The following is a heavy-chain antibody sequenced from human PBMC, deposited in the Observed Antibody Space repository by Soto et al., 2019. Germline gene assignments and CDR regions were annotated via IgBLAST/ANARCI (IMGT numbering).Heavy chain of an antibody. J-gene: IGHJ5*01. CDR1: GGSFSGYY. CDR2: INHSGST. Sequence: SETLSLTCAVYGGSFSGYYWSWIRQPPGKGLEWIGEINHSGSTNYNPSLKSRVTISVDTSKNQFSLKLSSVTAADTAVYYCARVKGRTYSSSWYDNWFDSWGQGTLGTGSS. CDR3: ARVKGRTYSSSWYDNWFDS. D-gene: IGHD6-13*01. V-gene: IGHV4-34*01.